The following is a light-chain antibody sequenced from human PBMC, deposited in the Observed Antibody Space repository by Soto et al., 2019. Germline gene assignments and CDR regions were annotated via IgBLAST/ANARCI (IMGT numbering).Light chain of an antibody. J-gene: IGKJ5*01. CDR2: DAS. CDR1: QSVSSY. V-gene: IGKV3-11*01. Sequence: EIGLTQSPVTVSLSPGERATLSCRASQSVSSYLAWYQQRPGQAPRLLIYDASNRATGIPARFSGSGSGTDFTLTIDNLEPEDFAIYYCQQRNNWPPITFGQGTRLEIK. CDR3: QQRNNWPPIT.